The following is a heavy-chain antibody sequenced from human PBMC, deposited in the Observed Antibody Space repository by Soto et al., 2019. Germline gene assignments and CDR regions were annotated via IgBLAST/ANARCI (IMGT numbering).Heavy chain of an antibody. V-gene: IGHV3-23*01. CDR3: AKAYRGPSRSPGDFGYFDD. Sequence: GGALRLSCAASGLTFASYPISWVRQAPWKGLEWVSAISGSGDTTYHADSVKGRFTISRDNSKNTLYLQMNSLRVEDTAVYYCAKAYRGPSRSPGDFGYFDDSGHGHLLTESS. CDR2: ISGSGDTT. J-gene: IGHJ4*01. D-gene: IGHD3-10*01. CDR1: GLTFASYP.